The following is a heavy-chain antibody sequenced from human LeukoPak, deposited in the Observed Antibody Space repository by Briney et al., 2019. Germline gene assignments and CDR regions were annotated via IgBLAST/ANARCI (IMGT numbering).Heavy chain of an antibody. CDR1: GYTLASRG. CDR3: ARDEGAGATTDY. Sequence: GASVKVSSKGSGYTLASRGISWAHQAPGQGPEWMGWISAYNGNTNYAQKFQGRVTMTTDTSTSTAYMELRSLRSDDTAVYYCARDEGAGATTDYWGQGTLVTVSS. V-gene: IGHV1-18*01. CDR2: ISAYNGNT. J-gene: IGHJ4*02. D-gene: IGHD1-26*01.